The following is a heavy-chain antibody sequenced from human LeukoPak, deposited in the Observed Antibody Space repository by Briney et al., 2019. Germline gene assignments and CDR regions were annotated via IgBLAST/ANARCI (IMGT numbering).Heavy chain of an antibody. CDR1: GGSFSGYY. CDR3: ARHPSGAYYYGSGRRTWFDP. J-gene: IGHJ5*02. CDR2: INHSGST. V-gene: IGHV4-34*01. D-gene: IGHD3-10*01. Sequence: PSETLSLTCAVYGGSFSGYYWSWIRQPPGKGLEWIGEINHSGSTNYNPSLKSRVTISVDTSKNQFSLKLSSVTAADTAVYYCARHPSGAYYYGSGRRTWFDPWGQGTLVTVSS.